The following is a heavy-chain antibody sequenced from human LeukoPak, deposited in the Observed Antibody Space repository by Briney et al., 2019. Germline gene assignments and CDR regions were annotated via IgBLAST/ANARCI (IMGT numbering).Heavy chain of an antibody. V-gene: IGHV3-7*02. CDR1: GFTFRSYW. CDR3: ASGYDYVYFYGMDV. CDR2: IKQDGSDK. Sequence: GGSLRLSCAASGFTFRSYWMTWVRQAPGKGLEWVANIKQDGSDKYYVDSVKGRFTVSRDNAENSLYLQMNSLRAEDTAVYYCASGYDYVYFYGMDVWGQGPTVTVSS. J-gene: IGHJ6*02. D-gene: IGHD5-12*01.